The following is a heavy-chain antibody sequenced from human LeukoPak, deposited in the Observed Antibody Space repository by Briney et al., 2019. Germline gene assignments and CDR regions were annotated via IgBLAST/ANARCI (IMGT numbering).Heavy chain of an antibody. V-gene: IGHV3-21*01. Sequence: PGGSLRLSCAASGFTFSSYSMNWVRQAPGKGLEWVSSISSSSSYIYYADSVKGRFTISRDNAKNSLYLQMNSLRAEDTAVYYCARSSSLAVPGTSDYWGQGTLVTVSS. D-gene: IGHD6-19*01. J-gene: IGHJ4*02. CDR3: ARSSSLAVPGTSDY. CDR1: GFTFSSYS. CDR2: ISSSSSYI.